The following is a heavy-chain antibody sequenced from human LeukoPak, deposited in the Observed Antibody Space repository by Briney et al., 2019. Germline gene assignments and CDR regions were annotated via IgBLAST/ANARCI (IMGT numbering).Heavy chain of an antibody. D-gene: IGHD3-10*01. V-gene: IGHV1-46*01. J-gene: IGHJ4*02. Sequence: ASVTVSCKASGYTFTGYYMHWVRQAPGQGLEWMGVINPSGGSTRYAQNFQGRLTMTRDTSTSTVHMEVSSLSSEDTAVYYCTRGLAELWPHFDYWGQGTLITVSS. CDR1: GYTFTGYY. CDR2: INPSGGST. CDR3: TRGLAELWPHFDY.